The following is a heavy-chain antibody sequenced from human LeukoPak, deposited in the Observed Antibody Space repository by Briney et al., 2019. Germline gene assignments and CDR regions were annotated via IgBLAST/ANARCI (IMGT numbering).Heavy chain of an antibody. D-gene: IGHD5-18*01. V-gene: IGHV3-21*01. Sequence: SVKGRFTISRDNAKNSLYLQMNSLRAADTAVYYCAGHTSMAFDCWGQGTLVTVSS. J-gene: IGHJ4*02. CDR3: AGHTSMAFDC.